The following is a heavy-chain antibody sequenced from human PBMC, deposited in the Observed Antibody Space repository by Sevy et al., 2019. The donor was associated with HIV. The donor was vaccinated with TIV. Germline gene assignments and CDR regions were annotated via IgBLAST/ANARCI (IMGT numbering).Heavy chain of an antibody. J-gene: IGHJ3*02. CDR1: GFTFSSYA. Sequence: GGSLRLSCAASGFTFSSYAMSWVRQAPGKGLEWVSAISGSGGSTYYADSVKGRFTISRDNSKNTLYLQMNSLRAEDTAVYYYSSPRYCSGGSCYRNAFDIWGQGTMVTVSS. CDR3: SSPRYCSGGSCYRNAFDI. V-gene: IGHV3-23*01. CDR2: ISGSGGST. D-gene: IGHD2-15*01.